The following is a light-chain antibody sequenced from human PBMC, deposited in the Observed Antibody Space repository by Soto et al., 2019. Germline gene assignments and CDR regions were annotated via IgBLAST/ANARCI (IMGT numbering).Light chain of an antibody. V-gene: IGKV3-20*01. CDR1: QSVNSNY. Sequence: EIVLTQSPGTLSLSPGERATLSCRASQSVNSNYLAWYQRKPGQAPRLLIYGASNRATDIPYRFSASGSGTGFTLTITRLEAEEFAVYYCQQYDSTPPTFGQGTKGEVK. CDR3: QQYDSTPPT. J-gene: IGKJ1*01. CDR2: GAS.